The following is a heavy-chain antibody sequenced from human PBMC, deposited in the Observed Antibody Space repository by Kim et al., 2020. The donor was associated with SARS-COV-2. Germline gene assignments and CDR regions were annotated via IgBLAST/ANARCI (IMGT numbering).Heavy chain of an antibody. D-gene: IGHD2-15*01. V-gene: IGHV1-69*13. CDR1: GGTFSSYA. Sequence: SVKVSCKASGGTFSSYAISWVRQAPGQGLEWMGGIIPIFGTANYAQKFQGRVTITADESTSTAYMELSSLRSEDTAVYYCARDRFGVYCSGGSCYPPLPGNYWGQGTLVTVSS. J-gene: IGHJ4*02. CDR3: ARDRFGVYCSGGSCYPPLPGNY. CDR2: IIPIFGTA.